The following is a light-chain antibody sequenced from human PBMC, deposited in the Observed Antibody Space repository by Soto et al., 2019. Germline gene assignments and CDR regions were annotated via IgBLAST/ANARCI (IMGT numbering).Light chain of an antibody. V-gene: IGLV1-44*01. Sequence: QTVVTQPPSASGTPGQRVTISCSGSSSNIGTYTVNWYQQVPGTAPKLLIYSNNQRPSGVPDRFSGSKSGTSASLAISGLQSEDEADYYCAAWDASLNGVIFGGGTKVTV. CDR2: SNN. CDR1: SSNIGTYT. CDR3: AAWDASLNGVI. J-gene: IGLJ2*01.